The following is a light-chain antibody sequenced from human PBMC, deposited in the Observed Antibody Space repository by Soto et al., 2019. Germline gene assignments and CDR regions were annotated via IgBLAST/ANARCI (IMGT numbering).Light chain of an antibody. CDR1: QNIYTW. CDR3: QQYKRYST. V-gene: IGKV1-5*03. CDR2: KAS. Sequence: DYQVAQSPSTLSASVGDRVTITCRASQNIYTWLAWYQQKPGIAPKLLIHKASTLESGVPSRMSGSEYGTEFTPTTSGLQPEDAATSCHQQYKRYSTFGQGTKVDIK. J-gene: IGKJ1*01.